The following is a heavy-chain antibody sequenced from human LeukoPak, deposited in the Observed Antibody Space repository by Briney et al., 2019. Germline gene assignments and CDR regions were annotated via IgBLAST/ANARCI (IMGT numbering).Heavy chain of an antibody. Sequence: GGSLRPSCAASEFTFSNYALSWVRQAPGKGLEWVSTISGSGGSTYYAVSVKGRFTISRDNSKSTLYLQMNSLRAEDTAVYYCAKDPHYWGQGTLVTVSS. CDR2: ISGSGGST. CDR1: EFTFSNYA. CDR3: AKDPHY. V-gene: IGHV3-23*01. J-gene: IGHJ4*02.